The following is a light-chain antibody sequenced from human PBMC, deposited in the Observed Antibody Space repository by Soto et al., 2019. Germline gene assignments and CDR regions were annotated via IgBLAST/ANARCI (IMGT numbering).Light chain of an antibody. V-gene: IGLV2-14*02. J-gene: IGLJ1*01. CDR1: NSDVGSYNL. CDR3: SSYAGSNNFEV. CDR2: ADT. Sequence: QSALTQPASVSGSPGQSITISCTGSNSDVGSYNLVSWYQHHPGQAPKLMIQADTQRPSGVPDRFSGSKSGNTASLTVSGLQAEDEAEYYCSSYAGSNNFEVFGTGTKLTVL.